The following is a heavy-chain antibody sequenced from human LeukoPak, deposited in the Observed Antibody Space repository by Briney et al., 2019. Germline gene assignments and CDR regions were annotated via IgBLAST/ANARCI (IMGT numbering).Heavy chain of an antibody. V-gene: IGHV4-59*01. CDR2: IYYSGST. Sequence: PSETLSLTCTVSGGSISSYYWSWIRQPPGKGLEWIGYIYYSGSTNYNPSLKSRVTISVDTSKNQFSLKLSSVTAADTAVYYCASTCSSTSCYDYYYYGMDVWGQGTTVTVSS. J-gene: IGHJ6*02. CDR1: GGSISSYY. CDR3: ASTCSSTSCYDYYYYGMDV. D-gene: IGHD2-2*01.